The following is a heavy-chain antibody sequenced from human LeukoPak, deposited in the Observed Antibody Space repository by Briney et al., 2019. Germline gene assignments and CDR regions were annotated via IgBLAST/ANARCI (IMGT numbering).Heavy chain of an antibody. J-gene: IGHJ4*02. CDR2: IIPILGIA. CDR3: ARLGVYDSSGYYYEQQDDY. V-gene: IGHV1-69*04. D-gene: IGHD3-22*01. Sequence: SVKVSCKASGYTFTSYGISWVRQAPGQGLEWMGRIIPILGIANYAQKFQGRVTITADKSTSTAYMELSSLRSEDTAVYYCARLGVYDSSGYYYEQQDDYWGQGTLVTVSS. CDR1: GYTFTSYG.